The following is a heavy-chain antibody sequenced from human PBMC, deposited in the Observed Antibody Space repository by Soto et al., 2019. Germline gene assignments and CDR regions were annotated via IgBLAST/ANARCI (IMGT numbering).Heavy chain of an antibody. J-gene: IGHJ4*02. CDR3: ARWGTTGGLEV. Sequence: QVQLVESGGGVVQPGASLRLSCVGSGFTFRSYVIHWVRQAPGKGLEWVSLTSYDGSNKYYDDSVNGRFTISRDNSRNTVDLHMDSLRLEDTALYYCARWGTTGGLEVWGQGTLVSVSS. V-gene: IGHV3-30*19. CDR1: GFTFRSYV. CDR2: TSYDGSNK. D-gene: IGHD1-1*01.